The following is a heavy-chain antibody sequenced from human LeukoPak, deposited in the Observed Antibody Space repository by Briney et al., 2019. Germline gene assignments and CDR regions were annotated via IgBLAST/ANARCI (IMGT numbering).Heavy chain of an antibody. D-gene: IGHD3-16*01. CDR3: ARWPLRGLFDY. J-gene: IGHJ4*02. CDR1: GGSVSSGSYY. CDR2: IYYSGST. V-gene: IGHV4-61*01. Sequence: SETLSLTCTVSGGSVSSGSYYWSWIRQPPGEGLEWIGYIYYSGSTNYNPSLKSRVTISVDTSKNQFSLKLSSVTAADTAVYYCARWPLRGLFDYWGQGTLVTVSS.